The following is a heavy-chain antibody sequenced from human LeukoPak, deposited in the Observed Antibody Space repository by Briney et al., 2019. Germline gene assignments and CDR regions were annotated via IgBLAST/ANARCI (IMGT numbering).Heavy chain of an antibody. D-gene: IGHD3-3*02. Sequence: GGSLRLSCEASGFIFGSFSMSWVRQAPGKGLEWVSGISGSGDGTHYADPVKGRFTISRDNSKTTLYLQMSSLRADDTAVYYCAKGPHLGSGYHPEYWGQGTLVTVSS. V-gene: IGHV3-23*01. CDR3: AKGPHLGSGYHPEY. CDR2: ISGSGDGT. CDR1: GFIFGSFS. J-gene: IGHJ4*02.